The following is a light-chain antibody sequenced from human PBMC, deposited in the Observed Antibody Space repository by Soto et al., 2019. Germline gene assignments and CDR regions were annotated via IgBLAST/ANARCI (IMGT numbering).Light chain of an antibody. V-gene: IGLV3-25*03. J-gene: IGLJ2*01. Sequence: SYELTQPPSLSVSLGQTATITCSGDALPTLYAYWYQQKPGQAPVLVLFKDSERPSGIPERFSGSSSGTTATLTSSGVQAEDEADYSCQSADSSNSYGVFGGGTKLTVL. CDR2: KDS. CDR3: QSADSSNSYGV. CDR1: ALPTLY.